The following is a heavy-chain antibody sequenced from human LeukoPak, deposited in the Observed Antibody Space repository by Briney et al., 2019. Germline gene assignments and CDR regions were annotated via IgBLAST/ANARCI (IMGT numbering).Heavy chain of an antibody. CDR2: IKQDGSEE. Sequence: GGSLRLSCAASGFTFSSYWMSWVRQAPGKGLEWVANIKQDGSEEYYVDSVKGRFTISRGNANNSLYLQMSSLRAEDTAVYYCASGYRTFDYWGQGTLVTVSS. CDR1: GFTFSSYW. CDR3: ASGYRTFDY. J-gene: IGHJ4*02. V-gene: IGHV3-7*03. D-gene: IGHD5-18*01.